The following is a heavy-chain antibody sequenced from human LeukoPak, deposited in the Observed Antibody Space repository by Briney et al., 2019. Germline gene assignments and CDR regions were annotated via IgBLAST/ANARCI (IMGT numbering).Heavy chain of an antibody. CDR2: ISAYNGNT. CDR3: ARDFRPLNWGSSYYFDY. D-gene: IGHD7-27*01. J-gene: IGHJ4*02. V-gene: IGHV1-18*01. Sequence: ASVKVSCKASGYTFTSYGMSWVRQAPGQGLEWMGWISAYNGNTNYAQKLQGRVTMTTDTSTSTAYMELRSLRSDDTAVYYCARDFRPLNWGSSYYFDYWGQGTLVTVSS. CDR1: GYTFTSYG.